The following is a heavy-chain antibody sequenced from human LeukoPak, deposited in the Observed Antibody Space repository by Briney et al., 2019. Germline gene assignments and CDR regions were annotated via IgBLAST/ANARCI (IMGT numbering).Heavy chain of an antibody. CDR2: IYSGGTT. CDR3: ARDPPAVTTNTYG. CDR1: GIAVSDNY. D-gene: IGHD4-11*01. Sequence: GGSLRLSCAASGIAVSDNYMNWVRQAPGKRLEWISLIYSGGTTSYADSVKGRFTISRDDSKNTLYLQMNNLRADDTAVYYCARDPPAVTTNTYGWGQGTLVTVSS. J-gene: IGHJ4*02. V-gene: IGHV3-66*01.